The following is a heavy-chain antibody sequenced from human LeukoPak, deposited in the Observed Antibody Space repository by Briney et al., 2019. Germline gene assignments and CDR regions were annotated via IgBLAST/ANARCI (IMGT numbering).Heavy chain of an antibody. J-gene: IGHJ6*03. Sequence: GASVKVSCKASGYTFTSYYMHWVRQAPGQGLEWMGIINPSGGSTSYAQKFQGRVTMTRDMSTSTVYMELSSLRSEDTAVYYCASAGYSSSWGAHMDVWGKGTTVTVSS. CDR3: ASAGYSSSWGAHMDV. D-gene: IGHD6-13*01. CDR2: INPSGGST. V-gene: IGHV1-46*01. CDR1: GYTFTSYY.